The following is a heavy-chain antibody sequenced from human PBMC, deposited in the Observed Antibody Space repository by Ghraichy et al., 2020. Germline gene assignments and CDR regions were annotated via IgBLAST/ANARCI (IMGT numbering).Heavy chain of an antibody. CDR3: ARRTIAARQGAFDI. Sequence: TLSLTCTVSGDSLNDRDSYWGWVRQPPGKGLEWIGNIYYTGKAYYTPALKSRLTLSIDTSKNQFSLSLTSVTVADTGVYYCARRTIAARQGAFDIWGQGTKVTVSS. D-gene: IGHD6-6*01. CDR2: IYYTGKA. CDR1: GDSLNDRDSY. J-gene: IGHJ3*02. V-gene: IGHV4-39*01.